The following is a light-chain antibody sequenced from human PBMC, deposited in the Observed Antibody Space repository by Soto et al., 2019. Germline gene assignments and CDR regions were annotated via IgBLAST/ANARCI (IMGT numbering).Light chain of an antibody. J-gene: IGKJ1*01. CDR3: QHYNNWPPWT. CDR2: GAS. V-gene: IGKV3-15*01. Sequence: EIVMTQSPATLSVSPGERATLSCRASQSVSSNLAWYQQKPGQAPRLLIYGASTRATGNPIRFSGSGSGTEFTLTISSLQSEDFAVYYCQHYNNWPPWTFGQGTKVEIK. CDR1: QSVSSN.